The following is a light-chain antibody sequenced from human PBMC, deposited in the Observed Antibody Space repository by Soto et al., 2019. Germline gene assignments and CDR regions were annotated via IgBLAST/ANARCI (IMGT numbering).Light chain of an antibody. CDR3: QQYNVYSWT. J-gene: IGKJ1*01. CDR2: EAS. V-gene: IGKV1-5*03. CDR1: QNINSW. Sequence: DIHMTQSPSTLSASVGDRVTITCRASQNINSWLAWYQQKPGKAPKLLIYEASSLEKGVPARFGGSGSGTEFTLTISSLQPDDSATYYCQQYNVYSWTFGQGTKVDIK.